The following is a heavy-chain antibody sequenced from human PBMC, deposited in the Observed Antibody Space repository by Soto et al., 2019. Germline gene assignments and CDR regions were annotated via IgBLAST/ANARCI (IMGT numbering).Heavy chain of an antibody. CDR1: GGSISSYY. Sequence: SETLSLTCTVCGGSISSYYCSWIRQPPWKGLEWIGDIYYSGITNYNPSLKSRVTISVDTSKNQFSLKLSSVTAADTAVYYCARSTLTKKYFDSWGQGTLVTVSS. CDR3: ARSTLTKKYFDS. J-gene: IGHJ4*02. V-gene: IGHV4-59*12. CDR2: IYYSGIT.